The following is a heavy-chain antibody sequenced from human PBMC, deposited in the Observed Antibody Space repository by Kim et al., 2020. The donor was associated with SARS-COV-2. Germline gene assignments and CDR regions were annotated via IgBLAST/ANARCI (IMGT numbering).Heavy chain of an antibody. Sequence: GGSLRLSCSASGFTFSSYAMHWVRQAPGKGLEYVSAISSNGGSTYYADSVKGRFTISRDNSKNTLYLQMSSLRAEDTAVYYCVKSRRWLQFGADYWGQGTLVTVSS. D-gene: IGHD5-12*01. V-gene: IGHV3-64D*09. CDR1: GFTFSSYA. J-gene: IGHJ4*02. CDR2: ISSNGGST. CDR3: VKSRRWLQFGADY.